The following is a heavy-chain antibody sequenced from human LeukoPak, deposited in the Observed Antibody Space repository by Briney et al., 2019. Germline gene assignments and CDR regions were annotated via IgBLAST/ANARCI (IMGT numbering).Heavy chain of an antibody. CDR2: INHSGST. V-gene: IGHV4-34*01. J-gene: IGHJ5*02. CDR3: ARVSGDYNWSRWFDR. D-gene: IGHD1-20*01. CDR1: GGSFSGYY. Sequence: SETLSLTCAVYGGSFSGYYWSWIRQPPGKGLEWIGEINHSGSTNYNPSLKSRVTISVDTSKNQFSLKLNSVTAADTAVYYCARVSGDYNWSRWFDRWGQGTLVTVFS.